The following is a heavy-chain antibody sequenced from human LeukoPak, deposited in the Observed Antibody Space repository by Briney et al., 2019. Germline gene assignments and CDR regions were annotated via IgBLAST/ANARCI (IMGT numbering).Heavy chain of an antibody. Sequence: GGCLRLSCAASGFTFSSSAMSWVRQAPGKGLDWVSTISDSGRSTFYADSVKGRFTISRDNSKNTLYLQMNSLRAEHTAVYYCAKRSHHGDYDYWGQGTLVTVSS. CDR2: ISDSGRST. D-gene: IGHD4-17*01. J-gene: IGHJ4*02. CDR1: GFTFSSSA. V-gene: IGHV3-23*01. CDR3: AKRSHHGDYDY.